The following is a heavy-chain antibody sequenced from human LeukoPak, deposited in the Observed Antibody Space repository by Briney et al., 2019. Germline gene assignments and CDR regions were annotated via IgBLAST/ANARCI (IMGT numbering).Heavy chain of an antibody. CDR3: ARDGYYYDSSGPLDY. Sequence: ASVTVSCKASGYTFTSYGISWVRQAPGQGLEWMGWISAYNGNTNYAQKLQGRVTMTTDTSTSTAHMELRSLRSDDTAVYYRARDGYYYDSSGPLDYWGQGTLVTVSS. D-gene: IGHD3-22*01. V-gene: IGHV1-18*01. CDR2: ISAYNGNT. J-gene: IGHJ4*02. CDR1: GYTFTSYG.